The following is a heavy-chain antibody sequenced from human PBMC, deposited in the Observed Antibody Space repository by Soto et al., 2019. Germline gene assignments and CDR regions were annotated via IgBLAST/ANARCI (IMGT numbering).Heavy chain of an antibody. J-gene: IGHJ4*02. Sequence: QVQLVESGGGGVQPGRSLRLSCAASGFNFSSYGMHWVRRAPGKGLEWEAVISYDGSNKYYADSVKGRFTISRDNSKNTLYLQMNSLRAEDTAVYYCAKGLKIAAAGTMGYWGQGTLVSVSS. CDR2: ISYDGSNK. V-gene: IGHV3-30*18. CDR3: AKGLKIAAAGTMGY. CDR1: GFNFSSYG. D-gene: IGHD6-13*01.